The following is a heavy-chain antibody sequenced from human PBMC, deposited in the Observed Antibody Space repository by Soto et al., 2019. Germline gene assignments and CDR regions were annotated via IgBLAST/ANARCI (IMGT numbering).Heavy chain of an antibody. V-gene: IGHV3-30*18. D-gene: IGHD2-21*02. CDR3: AKGGGDSPYYFDY. Sequence: GGSLRLSCAASGFTFSSYGMHWVRQAPGKGLEWVAVISYDGSNKYYADSVKGRFTISRDNSKNTLYLQMNSLRAEDTAVYYCAKGGGDSPYYFDYWGQGTLVTVSS. J-gene: IGHJ4*02. CDR1: GFTFSSYG. CDR2: ISYDGSNK.